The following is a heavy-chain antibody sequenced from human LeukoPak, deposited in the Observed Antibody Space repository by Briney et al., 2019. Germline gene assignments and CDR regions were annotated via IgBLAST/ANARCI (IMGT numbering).Heavy chain of an antibody. D-gene: IGHD6-19*01. CDR2: IYYSGSP. J-gene: IGHJ4*02. CDR1: GASLSGYY. CDR3: ARQGGAVAGRAVDY. V-gene: IGHV4-59*08. Sequence: SQTLSLTCAVSGASLSGYYSSWIRQPPAKGLEWIGYIYYSGSPDYTPSRKSGVTISVDTSKNQFSLTLNSVTAADTAVYYCARQGGAVAGRAVDYWGQGTLVSVSS.